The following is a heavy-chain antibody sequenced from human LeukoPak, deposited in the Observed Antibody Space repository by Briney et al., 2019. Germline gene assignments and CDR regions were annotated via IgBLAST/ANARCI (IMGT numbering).Heavy chain of an antibody. Sequence: GGSLRLSCAASGFTFSTYWMHWVRQAPGKGLVWVARIRPEGTTTAYADSVKGRFTISRGNAKNTLFLQMNSLSAEDTAVYYCARDLDWILFDYWGQGTLVTVSS. J-gene: IGHJ4*02. CDR2: IRPEGTTT. V-gene: IGHV3-74*03. CDR3: ARDLDWILFDY. D-gene: IGHD3-9*01. CDR1: GFTFSTYW.